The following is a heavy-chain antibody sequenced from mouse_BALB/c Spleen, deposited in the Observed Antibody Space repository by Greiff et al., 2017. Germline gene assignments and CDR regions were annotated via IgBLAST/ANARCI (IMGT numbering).Heavy chain of an antibody. V-gene: IGHV1-7*01. Sequence: QVQLKESGAELAKPGASVKMSCKASGYTFTSYWMHWVKQRPGQGLEWIGYINPSTGYTEYNQKFKDKATLTADKSSSTAYMQLSSLTSEDSAVYYCDTDYDGAWFAYWGQGTLVTVSA. J-gene: IGHJ3*01. CDR2: INPSTGYT. CDR1: GYTFTSYW. D-gene: IGHD2-4*01. CDR3: DTDYDGAWFAY.